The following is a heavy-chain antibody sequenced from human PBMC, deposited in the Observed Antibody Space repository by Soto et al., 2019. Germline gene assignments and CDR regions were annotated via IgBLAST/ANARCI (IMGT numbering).Heavy chain of an antibody. V-gene: IGHV3-7*04. J-gene: IGHJ4*02. CDR3: ARSSGWTGDY. D-gene: IGHD3-10*01. CDR2: IKQDGSEI. CDR1: GFTFSDYW. Sequence: EVQLVESGGGLVQPGGSLRLSCVASGFTFSDYWMNWVRQVPGKGLEWVANIKQDGSEIHYVDSVKGRFTISRDNAKTSLHLKMNSLRAEDTAVYYCARSSGWTGDYWGQGTLVTASS.